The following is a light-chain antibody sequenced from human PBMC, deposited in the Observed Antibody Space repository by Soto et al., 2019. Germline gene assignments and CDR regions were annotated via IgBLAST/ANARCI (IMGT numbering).Light chain of an antibody. J-gene: IGKJ1*01. CDR3: QERTGWPPWT. CDR2: DAS. Sequence: IVLTQSPSTLSLSQGGRATLSCRASQRLXLSFDWYEQKPGQAPRILISDASKRASGFPARFSGSGSGKDFTLTISSLEPEEFVAYYCQERTGWPPWTFGQGTKVDIK. CDR1: QRLXLS. V-gene: IGKV3-11*01.